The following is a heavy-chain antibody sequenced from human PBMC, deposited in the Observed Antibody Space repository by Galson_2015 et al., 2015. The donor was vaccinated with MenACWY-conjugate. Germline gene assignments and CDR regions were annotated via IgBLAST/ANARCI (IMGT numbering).Heavy chain of an antibody. CDR1: GFTFSSFS. CDR2: ISATSATI. Sequence: SLRLSCGASGFTFSSFSMNWVRQAPGKGLEWVSSISATSATIYYADSVKGRFTISRDNAKNSLYLQMNSLRAEDTAVYYCARTAGSVPPWGLGTLVTVSS. J-gene: IGHJ5*02. D-gene: IGHD6-13*01. V-gene: IGHV3-21*01. CDR3: ARTAGSVPP.